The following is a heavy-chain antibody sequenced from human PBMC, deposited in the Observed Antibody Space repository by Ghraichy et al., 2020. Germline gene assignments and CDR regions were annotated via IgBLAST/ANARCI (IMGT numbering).Heavy chain of an antibody. J-gene: IGHJ4*02. CDR1: GFTVSSNY. Sequence: GSLRLSCAASGFTVSSNYMSWVRQAPGKGLEWVSVIYSGGSTYYADSVKGRFTISRDNSKNTLYLQMNSLRAEDTAVYYCARGGRDARGSSGYYLVYQFDYWGQGTLVTVSS. V-gene: IGHV3-66*01. CDR3: ARGGRDARGSSGYYLVYQFDY. CDR2: IYSGGST. D-gene: IGHD3-22*01.